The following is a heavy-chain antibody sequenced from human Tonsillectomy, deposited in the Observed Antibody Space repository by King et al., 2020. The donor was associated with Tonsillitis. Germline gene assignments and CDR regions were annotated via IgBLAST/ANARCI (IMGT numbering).Heavy chain of an antibody. J-gene: IGHJ4*02. V-gene: IGHV4-38-2*01. D-gene: IGHD1-26*01. Sequence: VQLQESGPGLVEPSETLSLTCVVSGYSLSSGYFWAWIRQPPGKGLEWIGSMFHSGRSHYNPSLQSRVTISVDTSKNQFSLKLSSVTAADTAVYYCARLGTLVVGDFDDGGQGTLVTVAS. CDR2: MFHSGRS. CDR1: GYSLSSGYF. CDR3: ARLGTLVVGDFDD.